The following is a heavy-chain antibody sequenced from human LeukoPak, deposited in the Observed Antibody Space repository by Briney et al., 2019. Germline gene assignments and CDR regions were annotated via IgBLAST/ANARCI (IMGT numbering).Heavy chain of an antibody. V-gene: IGHV4-34*01. CDR2: INQSGST. J-gene: IGHJ3*02. D-gene: IGHD2-21*01. CDR3: ARGGDSPDI. Sequence: SETLSLSCAVYGGSFSGYYWSWIRQPPGKGLEWIAEINQSGSTNYNPSLKSRVTISVDTSKNQFSLKLTSVTAADTAVYYCARGGDSPDIWGQGIMVTVSS. CDR1: GGSFSGYY.